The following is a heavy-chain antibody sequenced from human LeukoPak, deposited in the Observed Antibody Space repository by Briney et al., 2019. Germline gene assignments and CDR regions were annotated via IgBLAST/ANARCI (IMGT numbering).Heavy chain of an antibody. D-gene: IGHD6-19*01. J-gene: IGHJ4*02. CDR2: ISSSSSYI. CDR1: GFTFSSYS. V-gene: IGHV3-21*01. Sequence: GGSLRLSCAASGFTFSSYSMNWVRQAPGKGLEWVSSISSSSSYIYYADSVKGRFTISRDNAKNSLYLQMNSLRAEDTAVYYCARDQPTRGIAVADLDYWGQGTLVTVSS. CDR3: ARDQPTRGIAVADLDY.